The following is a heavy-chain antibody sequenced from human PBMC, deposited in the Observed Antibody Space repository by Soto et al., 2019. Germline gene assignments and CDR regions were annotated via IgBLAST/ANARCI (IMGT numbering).Heavy chain of an antibody. Sequence: QVQLVQSGPEVRKPGASVKVSCKASGYIFSRYGISWVRQAPGQGLEWMAWISGYNGNTKFGERVQGRVNVTTDTPTSPAYMELRSLRSDDTAVYYCAREAAAERNYYGLDVWGQGTTVIVSS. CDR2: ISGYNGNT. CDR1: GYIFSRYG. D-gene: IGHD6-13*01. CDR3: AREAAAERNYYGLDV. J-gene: IGHJ6*02. V-gene: IGHV1-18*04.